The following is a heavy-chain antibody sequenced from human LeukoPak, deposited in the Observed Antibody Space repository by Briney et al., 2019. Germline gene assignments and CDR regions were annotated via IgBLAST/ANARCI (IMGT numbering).Heavy chain of an antibody. V-gene: IGHV3-53*05. Sequence: GGSLRLSCAASGFTVSSNYMSWVRQAPGKGLEWVSVIYSGGSTYYADSVKGRFTISRDNSKNTLYLQMNSLRAEDTAVYYCAKDRGRTVRGVSYYGMDVWGQGTTVTVSS. CDR1: GFTVSSNY. J-gene: IGHJ6*02. D-gene: IGHD3-10*01. CDR3: AKDRGRTVRGVSYYGMDV. CDR2: IYSGGST.